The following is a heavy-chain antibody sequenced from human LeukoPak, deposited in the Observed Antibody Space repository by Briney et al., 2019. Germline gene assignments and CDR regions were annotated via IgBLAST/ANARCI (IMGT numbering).Heavy chain of an antibody. CDR2: IYTSGST. D-gene: IGHD3-3*01. J-gene: IGHJ6*03. CDR1: GGSISSYY. V-gene: IGHV4-4*07. CDR3: ARDEYYDFWSGFGENYMDV. Sequence: PSETLSLTCTVSGGSISSYYWSWIRQPPGKGLEWIGRIYTSGSTNYNPSLKSRVTMSVDTSKNQFSLKLSSVTAADTAVYYCARDEYYDFWSGFGENYMDVWGKGTTVTVSS.